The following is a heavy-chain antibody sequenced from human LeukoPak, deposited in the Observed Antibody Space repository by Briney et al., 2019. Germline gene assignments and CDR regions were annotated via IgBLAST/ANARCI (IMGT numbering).Heavy chain of an antibody. V-gene: IGHV1-18*01. CDR1: GYTFSSYG. Sequence: ASVKVSCKASGYTFSSYGISWVRQAPGQGLEWMGWISVYNGNTNYAQKLQGRVTMTTDTSTSTAYMELRSLRSDDTAVYYCARVGWVYDSSGYPDYWGQGTLVTVSS. D-gene: IGHD3-22*01. CDR3: ARVGWVYDSSGYPDY. J-gene: IGHJ4*02. CDR2: ISVYNGNT.